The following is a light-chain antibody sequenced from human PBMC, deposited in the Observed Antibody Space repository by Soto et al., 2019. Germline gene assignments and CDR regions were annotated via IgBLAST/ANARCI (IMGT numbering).Light chain of an antibody. V-gene: IGLV2-23*02. CDR2: EVS. CDR3: CSYAGSRTYV. Sequence: QSVLTQPASVSGSPGQSITISCTGTSSDVGSYNLVSWYQQHPGKAPKLIIYEVSKRPSGVSNGFSGSKSGNTASLTISGLQAEDEADYYCCSYAGSRTYVFGTGT. J-gene: IGLJ1*01. CDR1: SSDVGSYNL.